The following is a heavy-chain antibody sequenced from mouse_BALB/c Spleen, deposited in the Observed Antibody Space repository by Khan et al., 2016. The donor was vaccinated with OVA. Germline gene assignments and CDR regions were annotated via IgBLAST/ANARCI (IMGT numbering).Heavy chain of an antibody. Sequence: EVRLVESGGGLVKPGGSLKVSCAASGFTFSNYGMSWVRQTPEKRLEWVASISSGGNTYYPDNAKGGFTISRENARNILYLQMSSLRSEDTAMYYCARDYWFVYWGQGTLVTVSA. J-gene: IGHJ3*01. V-gene: IGHV5-6-5*01. CDR3: ARDYWFVY. CDR1: GFTFSNYG. CDR2: ISSGGNT.